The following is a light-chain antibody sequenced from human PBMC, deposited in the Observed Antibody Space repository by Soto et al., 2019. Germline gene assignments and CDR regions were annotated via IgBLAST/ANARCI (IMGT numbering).Light chain of an antibody. Sequence: DIQLTQSPSFLSASVGDRVTITCRASQGIGSSLAWYLQKPGKAPNLLIYAASTLQSGVPSRFSGGGSGTEFTLTISSLQPEDFASYYCQQLNTYPWTFCQGTKVEIK. CDR1: QGIGSS. V-gene: IGKV1-9*01. CDR3: QQLNTYPWT. J-gene: IGKJ1*01. CDR2: AAS.